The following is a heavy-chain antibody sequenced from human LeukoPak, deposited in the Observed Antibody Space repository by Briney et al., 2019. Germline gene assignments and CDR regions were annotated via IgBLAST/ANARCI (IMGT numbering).Heavy chain of an antibody. CDR1: GYPFTKFY. V-gene: IGHV1-46*01. Sequence: ASVKVSCKASGYPFTKFYMHRVRQAPGHGLEWMGLMSPNGDSTLYSQKFQGRVTMTRDTSISTAYLDLSSLRSDDTAVYYCARDGDYGTGSYYRGRIDSWGQGTPVTVSP. CDR2: MSPNGDST. D-gene: IGHD3-10*01. J-gene: IGHJ4*02. CDR3: ARDGDYGTGSYYRGRIDS.